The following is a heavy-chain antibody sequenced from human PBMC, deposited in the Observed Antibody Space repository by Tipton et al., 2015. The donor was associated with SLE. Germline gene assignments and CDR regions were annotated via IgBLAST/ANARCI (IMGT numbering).Heavy chain of an antibody. CDR3: ARDQVLYYYGMDV. Sequence: TLSLTCTVSGGSISSSSYYWAWIRQPPGKGLEWIGTIYHSGSTYYNPSLKSRLTMSVDTSKSQFSLNLRSVTAADTAVYYCARDQVLYYYGMDVWGQGTTVTVSS. V-gene: IGHV4-39*02. CDR2: IYHSGST. CDR1: GGSISSSSYY. J-gene: IGHJ6*02.